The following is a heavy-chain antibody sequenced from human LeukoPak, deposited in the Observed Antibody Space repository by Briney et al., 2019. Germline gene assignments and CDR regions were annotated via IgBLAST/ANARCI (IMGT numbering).Heavy chain of an antibody. Sequence: GGSLRLSCAASGFSFSSYWMSWVRQAPGKGLEWVANIKEDGSEKHYVDSVKGRFTISRDNAKNSLYLEVNSLRAEDTAVYYCGRIAYGNYVWGQGALVTVSS. V-gene: IGHV3-7*05. D-gene: IGHD3-16*01. J-gene: IGHJ4*02. CDR1: GFSFSSYW. CDR2: IKEDGSEK. CDR3: GRIAYGNYV.